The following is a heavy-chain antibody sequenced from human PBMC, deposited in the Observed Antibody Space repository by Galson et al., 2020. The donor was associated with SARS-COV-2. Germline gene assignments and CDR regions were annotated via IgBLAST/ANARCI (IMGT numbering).Heavy chain of an antibody. J-gene: IGHJ4*02. V-gene: IGHV4-34*01. CDR1: SFSGYY. Sequence: SFSGYYWSWIRQPPGKGLEWIGEINHSGSTNYNPSLKSRVTISVDTSKNQFSLKLSSVTAADTAVYYCAREPTYGYSSGWYKVEDYWGQGTLVTVSS. CDR2: INHSGST. CDR3: AREPTYGYSSGWYKVEDY. D-gene: IGHD6-19*01.